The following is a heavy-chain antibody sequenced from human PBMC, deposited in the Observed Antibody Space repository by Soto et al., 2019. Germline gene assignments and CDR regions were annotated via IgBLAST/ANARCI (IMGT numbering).Heavy chain of an antibody. CDR3: ARGDYYGLRGVSFDY. Sequence: QVQLVESGGGVVQPGRSLRLSCAASGFTFSSYAMHWVRQAPGKGLEWVAVISYDGSNKYYADSVKGRFTISRDNSKNTLYLQMNSLRAEDTAVYYCARGDYYGLRGVSFDYWGQGTLVTVSS. J-gene: IGHJ4*02. CDR1: GFTFSSYA. D-gene: IGHD4-17*01. CDR2: ISYDGSNK. V-gene: IGHV3-30-3*01.